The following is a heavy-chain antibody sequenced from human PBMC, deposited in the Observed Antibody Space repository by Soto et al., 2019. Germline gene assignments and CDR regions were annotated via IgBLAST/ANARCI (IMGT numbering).Heavy chain of an antibody. J-gene: IGHJ6*03. Sequence: GASVKLSCKASGYTFTSYDINWVRQATGQGLEWMGWMNPNSGNTGYAQKFQGRVTMTRNTSISTAYMELSSLRSEDTAVYYCARAANIAAAGPYYYYYYYMDVWGKGTTVTVSS. D-gene: IGHD6-13*01. CDR2: MNPNSGNT. CDR1: GYTFTSYD. CDR3: ARAANIAAAGPYYYYYYYMDV. V-gene: IGHV1-8*01.